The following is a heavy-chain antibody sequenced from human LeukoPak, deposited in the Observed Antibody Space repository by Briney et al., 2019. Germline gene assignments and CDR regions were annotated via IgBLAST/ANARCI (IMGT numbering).Heavy chain of an antibody. CDR3: ARDPVSSSWYSYYYYGMDV. CDR1: GDTFTTYG. V-gene: IGHV1-18*04. D-gene: IGHD6-13*01. J-gene: IGHJ6*02. CDR2: ISAYNGNT. Sequence: ASLKVSCKASGDTFTTYGFSWVRQAPGQGLEWMGWISAYNGNTNYAQKFQGRVTMTTDTSTSTAYMELRSLRSDDTAVYYCARDPVSSSWYSYYYYGMDVWGQGTTVTVSS.